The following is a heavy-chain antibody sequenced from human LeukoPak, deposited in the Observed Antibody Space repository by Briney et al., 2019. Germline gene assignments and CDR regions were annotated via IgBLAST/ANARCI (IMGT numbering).Heavy chain of an antibody. V-gene: IGHV3-7*01. CDR1: GFRFGDYW. J-gene: IGHJ4*02. Sequence: GGSLRLSCAASGFRFGDYWMTWARHVPGKGLEWVANIKQDGAEKHYAESVAGRLIISRYNANNSPYLELDIMKVQDTALYYCARVGAWDLPRVFDYWGQGTLVTVSS. CDR2: IKQDGAEK. D-gene: IGHD1-26*01. CDR3: ARVGAWDLPRVFDY.